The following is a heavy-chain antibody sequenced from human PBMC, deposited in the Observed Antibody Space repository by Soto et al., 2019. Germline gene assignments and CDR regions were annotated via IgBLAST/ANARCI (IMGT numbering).Heavy chain of an antibody. D-gene: IGHD1-26*01. J-gene: IGHJ4*02. CDR2: IYYSGST. CDR1: GGSISSYY. Sequence: QVQLQESGPGLVKPSETLSLTCTVSGGSISSYYWSWIRQPPGKGLEWIGYIYYSGSTNYNHSLKRRVTISVDTSKNQSSLKLSSVTAAETAVYYWARRYGGNFDYWGQGTLVTVSS. CDR3: ARRYGGNFDY. V-gene: IGHV4-59*01.